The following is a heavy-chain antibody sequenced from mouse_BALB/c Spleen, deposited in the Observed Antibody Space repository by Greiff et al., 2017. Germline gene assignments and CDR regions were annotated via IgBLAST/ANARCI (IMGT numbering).Heavy chain of an antibody. J-gene: IGHJ3*01. D-gene: IGHD4-1*01. Sequence: EVKLQESGGGLVQPGGSLRLSCATSGFTFTDYYMSWVRQPPGKALEWLGFIRNKANGYTTEYSASVKGRFTISRDNSQSILYLQMNTLRAEDSATYYCARVKTGSAWLAYWGQGTLVTVSA. V-gene: IGHV7-3*02. CDR1: GFTFTDYY. CDR2: IRNKANGYTT. CDR3: ARVKTGSAWLAY.